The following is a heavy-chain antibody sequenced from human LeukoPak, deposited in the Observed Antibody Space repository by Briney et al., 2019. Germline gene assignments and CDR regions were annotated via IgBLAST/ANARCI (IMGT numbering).Heavy chain of an antibody. CDR3: ARSTMVRGVIMYWFDP. D-gene: IGHD3-10*01. CDR2: IYPGDSDT. J-gene: IGHJ5*02. CDR1: GYSFTSYW. V-gene: IGHV5-51*01. Sequence: GESLQISCKGSGYSFTSYWIGWVRQMPGKGLEWMGIIYPGDSDTRYSPSFQGQVTISADKSISTAYLQWSSLKASDTAMYYCARSTMVRGVIMYWFDPWGQGTLVTVSS.